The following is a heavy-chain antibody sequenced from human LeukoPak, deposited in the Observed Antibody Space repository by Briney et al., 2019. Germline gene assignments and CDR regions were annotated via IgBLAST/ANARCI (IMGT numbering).Heavy chain of an antibody. J-gene: IGHJ4*02. Sequence: GASVKVSCKASGYTFTSYGISWVRQAPGQGLEWMGWISAYNGNSNYAQKLQGRVTMTTDTSTSTAYMELRSLRSDDTAVYYCARDGDSSGYYLFDYWGQGTLVTVSS. CDR1: GYTFTSYG. CDR2: ISAYNGNS. D-gene: IGHD3-22*01. V-gene: IGHV1-18*01. CDR3: ARDGDSSGYYLFDY.